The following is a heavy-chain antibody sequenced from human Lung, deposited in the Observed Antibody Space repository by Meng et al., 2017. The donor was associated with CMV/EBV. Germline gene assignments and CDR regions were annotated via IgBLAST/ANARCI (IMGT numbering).Heavy chain of an antibody. CDR3: TTEEYFSYYYGMDV. CDR2: IKSKTDGGTT. D-gene: IGHD2/OR15-2a*01. J-gene: IGHJ6*02. V-gene: IGHV3-15*01. CDR1: GFTFSNAW. Sequence: GESXKISXAASGFTFSNAWMSWVRQAPGKGLEWVGRIKSKTDGGTTDYAAPVKGRFTISRDDSKNTLYLQMNSLKTEDTAVYYCTTEEYFSYYYGMDVWGQGTTVTVSS.